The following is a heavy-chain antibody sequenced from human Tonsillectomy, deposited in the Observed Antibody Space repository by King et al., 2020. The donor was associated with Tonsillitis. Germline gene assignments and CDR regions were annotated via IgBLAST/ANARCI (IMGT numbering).Heavy chain of an antibody. CDR3: TPTQLWFGYNLFAP. J-gene: IGHJ5*02. D-gene: IGHD3-10*01. CDR1: GFTFSHAW. Sequence: VQLVESGGGLVKPGGSLRLSCAASGFTFSHAWMSWVRQAPGKGLEWVGRIKSKTDGGTTDYAAPVKGRFTISRDDSKNTLYLQMNSLKTEDTALYYCTPTQLWFGYNLFAPWGQGTLVPAPS. CDR2: IKSKTDGGTT. V-gene: IGHV3-15*01.